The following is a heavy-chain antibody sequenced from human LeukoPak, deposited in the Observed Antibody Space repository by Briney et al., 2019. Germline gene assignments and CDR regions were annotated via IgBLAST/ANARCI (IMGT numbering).Heavy chain of an antibody. Sequence: SQTLSLTCAISGDSVSSNSAAWNWIRQSPSRGLEWLGRTYYRSKWYNDYAVSVKSRITINPDTSKNQFSLKLSSVTAADTAVYYCARESGSYYWGSGSAFDIWGQGTMVTVSS. J-gene: IGHJ3*02. V-gene: IGHV6-1*01. D-gene: IGHD1-26*01. CDR3: ARESGSYYWGSGSAFDI. CDR1: GDSVSSNSAA. CDR2: TYYRSKWYN.